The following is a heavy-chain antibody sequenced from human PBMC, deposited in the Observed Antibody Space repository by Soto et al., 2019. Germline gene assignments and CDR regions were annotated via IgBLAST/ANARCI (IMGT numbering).Heavy chain of an antibody. Sequence: EVQLVESGGGLVQPGGSLRLSCAASGFTVSSNYMSWVRQAPGKGLEWVSVIYSGGSTYYADSVKGRFTISRDNSKNTLYLQMNSLRAEDTAVYYCARVPEYSSGWYRNDYYFDYWGQGTLVTVSS. CDR2: IYSGGST. J-gene: IGHJ4*02. CDR3: ARVPEYSSGWYRNDYYFDY. V-gene: IGHV3-66*01. D-gene: IGHD6-19*01. CDR1: GFTVSSNY.